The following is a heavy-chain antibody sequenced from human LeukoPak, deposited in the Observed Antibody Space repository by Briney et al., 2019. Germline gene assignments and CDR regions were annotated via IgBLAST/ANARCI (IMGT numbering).Heavy chain of an antibody. J-gene: IGHJ4*02. D-gene: IGHD2-2*01. V-gene: IGHV3-33*01. Sequence: GGSLRLSCAASGFTFSSYGMHWVRQAPGQGLEWVSVIWNDGSNKYYVASVKGRFTISRDNSKNTLYLQMNSARTEDTAVYYCARDYCSSTSCLFDYWGQGTLVTVSS. CDR2: IWNDGSNK. CDR3: ARDYCSSTSCLFDY. CDR1: GFTFSSYG.